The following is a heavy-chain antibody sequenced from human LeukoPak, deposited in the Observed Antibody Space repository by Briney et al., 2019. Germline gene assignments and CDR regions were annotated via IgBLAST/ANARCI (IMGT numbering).Heavy chain of an antibody. CDR2: FDPEDGET. D-gene: IGHD2-2*01. V-gene: IGHV1-24*01. Sequence: ASVKVSCKXSGYTLTEVSMHWVRQAPRKGLEWMGGFDPEDGETIYAQKFQGRVTTTEDTSTDTAYMELSSLRSEDTAVYYCATATRDCSSTSCLWFDPWGQGTLVTVSS. J-gene: IGHJ5*02. CDR1: GYTLTEVS. CDR3: ATATRDCSSTSCLWFDP.